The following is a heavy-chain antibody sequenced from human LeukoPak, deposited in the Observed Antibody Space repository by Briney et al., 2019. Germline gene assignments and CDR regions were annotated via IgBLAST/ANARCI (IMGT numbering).Heavy chain of an antibody. D-gene: IGHD5-24*01. CDR2: IYSGENT. J-gene: IGHJ4*02. CDR3: AKVQEMDTILPPFHY. CDR1: GITVSVNY. V-gene: IGHV3-53*01. Sequence: GGSLRLSCAASGITVSVNYMSWVRQAPGKGLEWVSVIYSGENTYYADSVKGRFTISRDNSKNTLYLQVNSLRAADTAIYYCAKVQEMDTILPPFHYWGQGTLVTVSS.